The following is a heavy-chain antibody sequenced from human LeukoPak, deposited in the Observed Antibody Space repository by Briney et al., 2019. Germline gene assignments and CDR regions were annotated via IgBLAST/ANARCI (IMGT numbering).Heavy chain of an antibody. V-gene: IGHV3-30*18. Sequence: PGRSLRLSCAASGFTFSSYGMHWVRHAPGKGLEGVAVISFDGSTKYYADSVKGRFTISRDNSENTLYLQMNSLRDEDTALYYCAKSGLRICSAGSCYFDYWGQGALVTVSS. J-gene: IGHJ4*02. CDR2: ISFDGSTK. CDR3: AKSGLRICSAGSCYFDY. D-gene: IGHD2-15*01. CDR1: GFTFSSYG.